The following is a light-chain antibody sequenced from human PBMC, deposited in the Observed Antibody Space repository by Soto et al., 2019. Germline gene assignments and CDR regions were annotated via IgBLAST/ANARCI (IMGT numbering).Light chain of an antibody. Sequence: DIQITQYHGSLSASVGDRVTITCRASQSISTYLIWYQQKPGKAPKLLIYATSSLQSGVPSRFSGSGSGTEFTLTISSLQPEDFATYYCQQSYSTPLTFGGGTKVDI. V-gene: IGKV1-39*01. CDR3: QQSYSTPLT. CDR2: ATS. CDR1: QSISTY. J-gene: IGKJ4*01.